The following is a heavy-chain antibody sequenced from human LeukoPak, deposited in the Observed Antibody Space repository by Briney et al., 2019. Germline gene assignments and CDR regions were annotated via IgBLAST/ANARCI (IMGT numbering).Heavy chain of an antibody. CDR3: AKDIVGSGYSYGPFDY. J-gene: IGHJ4*02. CDR2: ISGSGGST. V-gene: IGHV3-23*01. CDR1: GFTFSSYA. Sequence: GGSLRLSCAASGFTFSSYAMSWVRQAPGKGLEWVSAISGSGGSTYYADSVKGRFTISRDNSKNTLYLQMNSLRAEDTALYYCAKDIVGSGYSYGPFDYWGQGTLVTVSS. D-gene: IGHD5-18*01.